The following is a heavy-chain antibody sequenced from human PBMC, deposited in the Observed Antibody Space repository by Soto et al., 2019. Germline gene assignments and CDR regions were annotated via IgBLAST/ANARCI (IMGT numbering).Heavy chain of an antibody. D-gene: IGHD1-26*01. CDR1: GFTFSSYE. CDR2: ISSNGRTI. J-gene: IGHJ4*02. Sequence: GGSLRLSCAASGFTFSSYEMNWVRQAPGKGLEWVSYISSNGRTIDYADSVKGRFTISRDNAKKSLYLQLNSLRAEDTAVYYCARVGVVGARSLDFWGQGTLVTV. V-gene: IGHV3-48*03. CDR3: ARVGVVGARSLDF.